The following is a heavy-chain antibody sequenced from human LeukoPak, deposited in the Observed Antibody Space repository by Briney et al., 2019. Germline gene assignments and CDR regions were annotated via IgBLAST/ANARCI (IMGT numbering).Heavy chain of an antibody. Sequence: GGSLRLSCAASGFTFSSYAMHWVRQAPGKGLEWVAVISYDGSNKYYADSVKGRFTISRDNSKNTLYLQMNSLGAEDAAVYYCAKDRRGIAAAGYFDYWAQGTLVTVSP. CDR2: ISYDGSNK. V-gene: IGHV3-30-3*01. CDR3: AKDRRGIAAAGYFDY. J-gene: IGHJ4*02. CDR1: GFTFSSYA. D-gene: IGHD6-13*01.